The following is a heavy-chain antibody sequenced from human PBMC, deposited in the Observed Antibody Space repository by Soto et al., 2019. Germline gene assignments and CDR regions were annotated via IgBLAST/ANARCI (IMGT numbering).Heavy chain of an antibody. D-gene: IGHD6-6*01. Sequence: QVQLVQSGAEVKKPGSSVKVSCKASGGTFSSYAISWVRQAPGQGLEWMGGIIPIFGTANSAQKFQGRVTITADESTSTAYMELSSLRSEDTAVYYCARGPEYSSSSVVDYYYYYGMDVWGQGTTVTVSS. CDR3: ARGPEYSSSSVVDYYYYYGMDV. CDR2: IIPIFGTA. CDR1: GGTFSSYA. V-gene: IGHV1-69*01. J-gene: IGHJ6*02.